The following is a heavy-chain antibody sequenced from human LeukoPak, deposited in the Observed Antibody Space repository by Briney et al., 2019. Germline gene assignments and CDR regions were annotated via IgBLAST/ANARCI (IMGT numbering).Heavy chain of an antibody. J-gene: IGHJ4*02. CDR2: TRYRSTWMT. V-gene: IGHV6-1*01. CDR1: GDSVSSKSVS. D-gene: IGHD7-27*01. CDR3: VRDFNWGFDY. Sequence: SQTLSLTCAISGDSVSSKSVSWSWIRQSPSGGLEFLGRTRYRSTWMTFYSLSVQSRMTINADTSRNHVSLRLNSVTPGDTALYYCVRDFNWGFDYWGQGTLVTVSS.